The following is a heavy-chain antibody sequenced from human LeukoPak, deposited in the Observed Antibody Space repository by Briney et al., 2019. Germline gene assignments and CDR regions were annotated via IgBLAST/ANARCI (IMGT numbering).Heavy chain of an antibody. Sequence: SEPLSLTCPVSGGSISSYYWSWIRQPAGKGLEWSGRIYTSGSTNYNPSLKSRVTMSVDTSKNQFSLKLSSVTAADTAVYYCARDLYYYDSSGYPVIDYWGQGTLVTVSS. V-gene: IGHV4-4*07. CDR2: IYTSGST. J-gene: IGHJ4*02. CDR1: GGSISSYY. CDR3: ARDLYYYDSSGYPVIDY. D-gene: IGHD3-22*01.